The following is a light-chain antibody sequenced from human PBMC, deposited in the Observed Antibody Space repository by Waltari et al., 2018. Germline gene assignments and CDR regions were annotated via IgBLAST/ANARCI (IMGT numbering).Light chain of an antibody. CDR2: RNN. J-gene: IGLJ3*02. CDR3: SAWDSNLSAWV. Sequence: QAGLTQPPSVSKGLGQTATLTCTGNNNNVGNQGAAWLQQHQGHPPKLLSYRNNNRPSGISEKFSASRSGNPAPLTITGLQPEDEADYYCSAWDSNLSAWVVGGGTKLTVL. CDR1: NNNVGNQG. V-gene: IGLV10-54*04.